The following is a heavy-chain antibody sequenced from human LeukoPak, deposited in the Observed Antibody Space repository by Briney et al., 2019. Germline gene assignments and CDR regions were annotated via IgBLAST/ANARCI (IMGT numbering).Heavy chain of an antibody. J-gene: IGHJ4*02. CDR1: GYTFTSYD. CDR3: AAAPPTYYYDSSGYYYAY. D-gene: IGHD3-22*01. V-gene: IGHV1-8*01. CDR2: MNPNSGNT. Sequence: ASVKVSCKASGYTFTSYDINWVRQATGQGLEWMGWMNPNSGNTGYAQKFQGRVTMTRNTSISTAYMELSSLRSEDTAVYYCAAAPPTYYYDSSGYYYAYWGQGTLVTVSS.